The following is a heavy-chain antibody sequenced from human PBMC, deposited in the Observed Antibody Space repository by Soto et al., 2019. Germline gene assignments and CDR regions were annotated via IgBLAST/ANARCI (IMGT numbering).Heavy chain of an antibody. V-gene: IGHV3-11*01. D-gene: IGHD6-6*01. CDR1: GFTFSDYY. CDR2: ISSSGSSK. Sequence: PGGSLRLSCAASGFTFSDYYMSWIRQAPGKGLEWVSYISSSGSSKYYADSVKGRFTISRDNAKNSLYLQMNSLRAEDTAVYFCARDRPTGITPRPGRSYYYYMDVWGKGTTVTVSS. CDR3: ARDRPTGITPRPGRSYYYYMDV. J-gene: IGHJ6*03.